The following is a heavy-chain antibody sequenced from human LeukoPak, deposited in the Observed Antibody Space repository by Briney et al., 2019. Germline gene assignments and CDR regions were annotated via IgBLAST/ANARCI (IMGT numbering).Heavy chain of an antibody. V-gene: IGHV4-34*01. Sequence: SETLSLTCAVYGGSFSGYYWSWIRQPPGKGLEWIGEINHSGSTNYNPSLKSRVTISVDTSKNQFSLQLNSVTPEDTAVYYCASERGSYSSSWYLNYYYGMDVWGQGTTVTVSS. D-gene: IGHD6-13*01. CDR1: GGSFSGYY. CDR3: ASERGSYSSSWYLNYYYGMDV. CDR2: INHSGST. J-gene: IGHJ6*02.